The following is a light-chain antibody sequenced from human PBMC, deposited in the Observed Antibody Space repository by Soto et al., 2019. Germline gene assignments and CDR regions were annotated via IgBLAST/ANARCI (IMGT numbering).Light chain of an antibody. CDR1: QSISSW. J-gene: IGKJ2*01. CDR2: DAS. CDR3: HQYNSYRPYT. Sequence: DIQMTQSPSTLSASVGDRVTITCRASQSISSWLAWYQQKPGKAPKLLIYDASSLESGVPSRFSGSGSGTEFTLNISSLQPDDVATYYCHQYNSYRPYTFGQGTKLEIK. V-gene: IGKV1-5*01.